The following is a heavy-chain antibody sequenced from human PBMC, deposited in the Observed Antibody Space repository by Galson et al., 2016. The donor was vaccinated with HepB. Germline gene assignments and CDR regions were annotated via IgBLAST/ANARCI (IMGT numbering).Heavy chain of an antibody. D-gene: IGHD1-1*01. V-gene: IGHV6-1*01. J-gene: IGHJ4*02. CDR3: ARDSPGNSFFDY. Sequence: CAISGDSVSSNSGVWNWIRQSPSRGLEWLGRTYYRSKWYNHYAESVKSRITINPDTSKHQFSLPLNSVTPEDTAVYYCARDSPGNSFFDYWGQGILVTVSS. CDR1: GDSVSSNSGV. CDR2: TYYRSKWYN.